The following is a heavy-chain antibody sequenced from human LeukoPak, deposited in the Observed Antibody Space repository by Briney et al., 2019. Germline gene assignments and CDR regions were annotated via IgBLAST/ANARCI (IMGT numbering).Heavy chain of an antibody. D-gene: IGHD5-24*01. CDR3: AGDLGSRDGYSPPNLFDN. CDR1: GYTFTSYG. CDR2: ISAYNGNT. V-gene: IGHV1-18*01. J-gene: IGHJ4*02. Sequence: GASVKVSCKASGYTFTSYGISWVRQAPGQGLEWMGWISAYNGNTNYAQKLQGRVTMTTDTSTSTAYMELSSLRSEDTAVYYCAGDLGSRDGYSPPNLFDNWGQGTLVTVSS.